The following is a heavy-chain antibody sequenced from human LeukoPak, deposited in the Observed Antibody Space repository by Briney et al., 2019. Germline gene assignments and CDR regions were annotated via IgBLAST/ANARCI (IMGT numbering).Heavy chain of an antibody. CDR3: AITYYYDSGSYRFDY. CDR2: ISAYNGNT. J-gene: IGHJ4*02. CDR1: GYTFTSYG. D-gene: IGHD3-10*01. Sequence: APVKVSCKASGYTFTSYGISWVRQAPGQGLEWMGWISAYNGNTNYAQKLQGRVTMTTDTSTSTAYMELRSLRSDDTAVYYCAITYYYDSGSYRFDYWGQGTLVTVSS. V-gene: IGHV1-18*01.